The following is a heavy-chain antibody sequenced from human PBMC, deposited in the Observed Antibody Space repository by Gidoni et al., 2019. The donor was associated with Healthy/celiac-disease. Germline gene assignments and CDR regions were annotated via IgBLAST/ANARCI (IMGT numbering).Heavy chain of an antibody. J-gene: IGHJ4*02. CDR3: ARDEGSGSYCFDY. CDR2: IYHSGST. V-gene: IGHV4-38-2*02. D-gene: IGHD1-26*01. Sequence: QVQLQESGPGLVKPSATLSLTCAVSGYSISSGYYWGWIRQPPGKGLEWIGSIYHSGSTYYNPSLKSRVTISVDTSKNQFSLKLSSVTAADTAVYYCARDEGSGSYCFDYWGQGTLVTVSS. CDR1: GYSISSGYY.